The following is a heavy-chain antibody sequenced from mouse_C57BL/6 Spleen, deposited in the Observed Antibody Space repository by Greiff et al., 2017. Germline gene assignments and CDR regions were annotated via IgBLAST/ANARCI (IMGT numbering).Heavy chain of an antibody. V-gene: IGHV2-3*01. CDR1: GFSLTSYG. CDR3: ADYYSNYNAWFAY. Sequence: VQLQQSGPGLVAPSPSLSITCTVSGFSLTSYGVSWVRQPPGKGLEWLGVIWGDGGTNYDSALITRLSISKDNSKSQVFLKLNSLQTNDTATYYCADYYSNYNAWFAYWGQGTLVTVSA. J-gene: IGHJ3*01. D-gene: IGHD2-5*01. CDR2: IWGDGGT.